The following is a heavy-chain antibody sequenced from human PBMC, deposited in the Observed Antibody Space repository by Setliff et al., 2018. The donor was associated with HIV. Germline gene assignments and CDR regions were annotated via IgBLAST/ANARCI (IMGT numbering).Heavy chain of an antibody. J-gene: IGHJ6*03. CDR2: IYPCDSDI. CDR1: EYTFTNYW. V-gene: IGHV5-51*01. CDR3: VRHRSAVAGTRIGYCYYMYV. D-gene: IGHD6-19*01. Sequence: GASLKISCEAAEYTFTNYWIGGVRQMPAKGLEWSGIIYPCDSDIIYSPSFQGQVTISADNSITTAYLQWSSLKASDTAIYYCVRHRSAVAGTRIGYCYYMYVWGKGTTVTVSS.